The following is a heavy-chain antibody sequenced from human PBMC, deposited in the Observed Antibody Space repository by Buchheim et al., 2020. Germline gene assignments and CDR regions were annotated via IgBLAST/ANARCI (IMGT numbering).Heavy chain of an antibody. CDR1: GYIFTTHD. J-gene: IGHJ6*02. V-gene: IGHV1-8*01. D-gene: IGHD6-19*01. CDR2: MHPVSGNT. CDR3: TRGRRGSGWYYYGFDV. Sequence: QVQLVQSGADVKKPGASVKVSCKASGYIFTTHDINWVRQATGQGLEWVGWMHPVSGNTGFAQDFQGRVTLTRNTSINTAYLELNNLGSDDTAVYYCTRGRRGSGWYYYGFDVWGQGT.